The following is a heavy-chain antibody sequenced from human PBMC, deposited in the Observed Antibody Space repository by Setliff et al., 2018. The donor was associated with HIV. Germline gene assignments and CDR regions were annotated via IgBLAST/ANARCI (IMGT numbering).Heavy chain of an antibody. V-gene: IGHV4-59*08. CDR3: ATYSSSWPDY. Sequence: PSETLSLTCTVSGGSISTYYWSWIRQSPGKGLEWIGYVYYSGSTNYNPSLKSRVTISVDTSKNQFSLKLSSVTAADTSVYYCATYSSSWPDYWGQGTLVTVSS. J-gene: IGHJ4*02. D-gene: IGHD6-13*01. CDR2: VYYSGST. CDR1: GGSISTYY.